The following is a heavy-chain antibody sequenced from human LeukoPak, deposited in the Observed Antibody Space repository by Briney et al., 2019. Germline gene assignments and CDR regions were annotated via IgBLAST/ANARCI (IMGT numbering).Heavy chain of an antibody. D-gene: IGHD1/OR15-1a*01. CDR2: INQDGSDK. J-gene: IGHJ4*02. CDR1: GFTFSNYW. V-gene: IGHV3-7*01. CDR3: ARGSPWTSREHYFGS. Sequence: PGGSLRLSCAVSGFTFSNYWMAWVRQAPGKGLEWVANINQDGSDKHYVDSVKGRFTISRDNAKNSLYLQMNSLRAEDTAVYYCARGSPWTSREHYFGSWGQGTLVTVSS.